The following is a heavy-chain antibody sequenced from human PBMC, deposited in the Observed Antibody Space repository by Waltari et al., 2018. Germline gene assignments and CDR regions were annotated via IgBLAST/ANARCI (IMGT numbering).Heavy chain of an antibody. CDR3: AGEIRGSYSYWYFDL. CDR2: IIPIFGTA. CDR1: GGTFSSYA. D-gene: IGHD3-16*01. V-gene: IGHV1-69*05. Sequence: QVQLVQSGAEVKKPGSSVKVSCKASGGTFSSYAISWVRQALGQGLEWTGGIIPIFGTANYAQKCQGRVTITTDESTSTAYMELSSLRSEDTAVYYCAGEIRGSYSYWYFDLWGRGTLVTVSS. J-gene: IGHJ2*01.